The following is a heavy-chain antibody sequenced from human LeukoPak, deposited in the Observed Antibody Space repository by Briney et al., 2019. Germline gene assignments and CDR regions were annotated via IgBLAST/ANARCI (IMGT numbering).Heavy chain of an antibody. CDR1: GFTFSSYA. V-gene: IGHV3-23*01. CDR3: AKGKSIFGVAHYYFDY. Sequence: PGGSLRLSCAASGFTFSSYAMTWVRQAPGKGLEWVSGISGSGGTTYYADSVKGRFTISRDNSKNTLYLQMNSLRAEDTAVYYCAKGKSIFGVAHYYFDYWGQGTLVTVSS. J-gene: IGHJ4*02. D-gene: IGHD3-3*01. CDR2: ISGSGGTT.